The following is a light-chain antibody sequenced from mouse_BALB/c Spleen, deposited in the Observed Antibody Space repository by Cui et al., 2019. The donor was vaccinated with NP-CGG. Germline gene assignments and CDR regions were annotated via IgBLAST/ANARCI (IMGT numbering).Light chain of an antibody. Sequence: VTQEPALTTSPGETVTLTCRSSTGTVTTSNYANWVQEKPDHLFTGLIGGTNNRAPGVPARFSGSLIGDKAALTITGAQTEDEAIYFCALWYSNHWVFGGGTKLTVL. CDR2: GTN. CDR3: ALWYSNHWV. J-gene: IGLJ1*01. CDR1: TGTVTTSNY. V-gene: IGLV1*01.